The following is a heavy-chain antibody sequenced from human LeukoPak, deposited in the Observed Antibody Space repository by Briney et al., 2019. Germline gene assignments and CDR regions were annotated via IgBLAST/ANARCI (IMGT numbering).Heavy chain of an antibody. Sequence: APVKVSCKASGYTFTSYGISWVRQAPGQGLEWMGWISAYNGNTNYAQKLQGRVTMTTDTSTSTAYMELRSLRSDDTAVYYCASTSIAVAGPYYYYGMDVWGQGTTVTVSS. CDR3: ASTSIAVAGPYYYYGMDV. V-gene: IGHV1-18*01. CDR2: ISAYNGNT. J-gene: IGHJ6*01. D-gene: IGHD6-19*01. CDR1: GYTFTSYG.